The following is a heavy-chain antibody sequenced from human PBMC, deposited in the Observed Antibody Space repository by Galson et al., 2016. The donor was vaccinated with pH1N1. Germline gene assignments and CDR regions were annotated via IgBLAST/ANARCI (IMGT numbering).Heavy chain of an antibody. CDR2: ITKRPEGYTT. D-gene: IGHD1-14*01. J-gene: IGHJ4*02. Sequence: SLRLSCAASGFTFSGFYMDWVRQAPGKGLEWVGRITKRPEGYTTQDATSVKGRFIISRDDSKDLLYLQMNSLKTEDTAVYYCTRENHHKFDYWGQGTLVTVSS. CDR3: TRENHHKFDY. V-gene: IGHV3-72*01. CDR1: GFTFSGFY.